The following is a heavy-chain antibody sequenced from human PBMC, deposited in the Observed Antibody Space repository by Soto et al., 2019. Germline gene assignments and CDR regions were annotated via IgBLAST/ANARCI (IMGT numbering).Heavy chain of an antibody. V-gene: IGHV3-23*01. Sequence: GGSLRLSCAASGFTFSSYAMSWVRLAPGKGLEWVSAISGSGGSTYYADSVKGRFTISRDNSKNTLYLQMNSLRAEDTAVYYCAKALGVPTLSYYSHFRMDALGQGTTGSV. D-gene: IGHD3-16*01. J-gene: IGHJ6*02. CDR2: ISGSGGST. CDR3: AKALGVPTLSYYSHFRMDA. CDR1: GFTFSSYA.